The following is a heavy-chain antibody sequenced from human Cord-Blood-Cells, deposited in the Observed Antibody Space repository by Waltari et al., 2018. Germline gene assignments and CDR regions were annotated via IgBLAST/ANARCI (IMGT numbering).Heavy chain of an antibody. CDR1: GYTLTELS. Sequence: QVQLVQSGAEVKKPGASVKVSCKVSGYTLTELSMHWVRQVPGKGLEWMGGFDPEDGETIYAQKFQGRVTMTEDTSTDTAYMELSSLRSEDTAVYYCATRITIFGVVIDAFDIWGQGTMVTVSS. D-gene: IGHD3-3*01. V-gene: IGHV1-24*01. J-gene: IGHJ3*02. CDR2: FDPEDGET. CDR3: ATRITIFGVVIDAFDI.